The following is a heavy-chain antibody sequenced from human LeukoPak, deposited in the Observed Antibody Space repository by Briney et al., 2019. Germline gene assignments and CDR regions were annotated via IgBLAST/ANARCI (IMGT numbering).Heavy chain of an antibody. J-gene: IGHJ4*02. D-gene: IGHD3-9*01. CDR2: IYPGDSDT. Sequence: GESLKISCKGSRYSFTNYWIGWVRQMPGKGLEWMGIIYPGDSDTRYSPSFRGQVTISADKSISTAYLQWSSLKASDTAMYYCAREGNYNVLTGYYHYFDCWGQGTLVTVSS. CDR1: RYSFTNYW. CDR3: AREGNYNVLTGYYHYFDC. V-gene: IGHV5-51*01.